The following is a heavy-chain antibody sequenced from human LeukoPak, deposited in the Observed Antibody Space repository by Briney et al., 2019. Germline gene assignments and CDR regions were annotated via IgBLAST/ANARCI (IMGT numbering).Heavy chain of an antibody. CDR1: GGSISSYY. Sequence: SETLSLTCTVSGGSISSYYWSWIRQPAGKGLEWIGRIYTSGSTNYNPSLKSRVTISVDTSKNQFSLKLSSVTAADTAVYYCARGDYDSSGYYSDAFDIWGQGTMVTVSS. CDR3: ARGDYDSSGYYSDAFDI. CDR2: IYTSGST. J-gene: IGHJ3*02. V-gene: IGHV4-4*07. D-gene: IGHD3-22*01.